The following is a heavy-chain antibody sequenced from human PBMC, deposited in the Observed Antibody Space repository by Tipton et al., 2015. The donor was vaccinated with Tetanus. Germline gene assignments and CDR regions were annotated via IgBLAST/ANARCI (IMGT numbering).Heavy chain of an antibody. J-gene: IGHJ6*02. D-gene: IGHD3-22*01. V-gene: IGHV1-2*02. CDR3: ARDRGDYIYYGMDV. Sequence: QVQLVQSGAELKKPGASVKVSCTASGYTFTCYYMYWVRQAPGQGLEWGGWIDPNSGDTIYAQNFQGRVTMTRDTSISTVYMELSRLRSDDTAVYYCARDRGDYIYYGMDVWGPGTTVTVSS. CDR2: IDPNSGDT. CDR1: GYTFTCYY.